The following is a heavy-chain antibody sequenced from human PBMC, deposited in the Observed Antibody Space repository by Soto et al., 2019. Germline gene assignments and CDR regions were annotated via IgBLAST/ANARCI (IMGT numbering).Heavy chain of an antibody. J-gene: IGHJ4*02. CDR1: GFMFDNYA. D-gene: IGHD5-12*01. V-gene: IGHV3-23*01. CDR3: ARGRYFDASGGCANY. Sequence: EMRLLESGGGSVSPGASARLSCLTSGFMFDNYAMSWVRQRPARGLEWVAAISGRGHATYYTQSVRGRFTISRDKSKKAVFLQMNNLRTEDTAIYYCARGRYFDASGGCANYWGLGTLVTVSP. CDR2: ISGRGHAT.